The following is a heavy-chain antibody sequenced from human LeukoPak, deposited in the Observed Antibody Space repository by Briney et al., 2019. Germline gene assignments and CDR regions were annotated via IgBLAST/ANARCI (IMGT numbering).Heavy chain of an antibody. V-gene: IGHV4-61*08. D-gene: IGHD3-22*01. CDR1: GGSISSGGYY. Sequence: SQTLSLTCAVSGGSISSGGYYWSWIRQPPGKGLEWIGYIYYSGSTNYNPSLKSRVTISVDTSKNQFSLKLSSVTAADTAVYYCAREAPPAYDSSGYYYGTQYAFDIWGQGTMVTVSS. CDR3: AREAPPAYDSSGYYYGTQYAFDI. CDR2: IYYSGST. J-gene: IGHJ3*02.